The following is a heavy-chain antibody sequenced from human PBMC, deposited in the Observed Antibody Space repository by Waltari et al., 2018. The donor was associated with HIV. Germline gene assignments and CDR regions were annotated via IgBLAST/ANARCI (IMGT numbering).Heavy chain of an antibody. V-gene: IGHV3-23*01. CDR1: GVTFRNSA. CDR2: ISGSGGST. J-gene: IGHJ3*02. Sequence: VKLLESGGGLVQPGGCRSLYGAAYGVTFRNSALSWVRQAPGKGLEWVSSISGSGGSTYYADSVKGRFTVSRDNSKDTLFLQMNSLRAEDTALYYCAKEGIIVITDAFDIWGQGTMVIVSS. D-gene: IGHD3-22*01. CDR3: AKEGIIVITDAFDI.